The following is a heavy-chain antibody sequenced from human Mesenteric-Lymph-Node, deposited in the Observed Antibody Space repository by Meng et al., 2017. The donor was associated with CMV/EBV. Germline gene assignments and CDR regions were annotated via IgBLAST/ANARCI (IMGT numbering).Heavy chain of an antibody. CDR2: IIPFLDIS. D-gene: IGHD4-17*01. V-gene: IGHV1-69*02. CDR1: GGTFSSYT. Sequence: SVKVSCKASGGTFSSYTISWVRQAPGQGLEWMGRIIPFLDISNYAQKFQGRVTFTADKSTNTVSLELSSLRSDDTAVYYCATPEALVHDYDDLLDYWGQGTLVTVSS. CDR3: ATPEALVHDYDDLLDY. J-gene: IGHJ4*02.